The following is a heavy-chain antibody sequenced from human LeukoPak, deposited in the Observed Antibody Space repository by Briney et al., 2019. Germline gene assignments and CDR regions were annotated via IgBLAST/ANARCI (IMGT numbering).Heavy chain of an antibody. CDR2: IYYSGST. J-gene: IGHJ3*02. CDR1: GGSISSYY. D-gene: IGHD5-24*01. V-gene: IGHV4-39*07. Sequence: SETLSLTCTVSGGSISSYYWSWIRQPPGKGLEWIGSIYYSGSTYYNPSLKSRVTISVDTSKNQFSLKLSSVTAADTAVYYCARDQEMATSRFGAFDIWGQGTMVTVSS. CDR3: ARDQEMATSRFGAFDI.